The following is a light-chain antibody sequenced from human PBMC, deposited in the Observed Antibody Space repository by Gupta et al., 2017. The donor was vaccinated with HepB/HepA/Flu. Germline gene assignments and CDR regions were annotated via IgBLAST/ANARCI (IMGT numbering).Light chain of an antibody. CDR1: SSDVGGYNY. CDR3: SSYTSSSTLGV. V-gene: IGLV2-14*03. CDR2: DVS. Sequence: QSALTQPASVSGSPGQSITISCTGTSSDVGGYNYVSWYQQHPGKAPKLMMYDVSDRPSGVSNRFSGSKSGNTASLTISGLQAEDEADYYCSSYTSSSTLGVLGTGTKVTVL. J-gene: IGLJ1*01.